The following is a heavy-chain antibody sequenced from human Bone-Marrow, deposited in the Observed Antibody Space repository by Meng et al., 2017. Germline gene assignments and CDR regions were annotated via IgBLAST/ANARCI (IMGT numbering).Heavy chain of an antibody. CDR3: ARAGGVAVAGIFLGFDP. D-gene: IGHD6-19*01. CDR2: IYTSGST. J-gene: IGHJ5*02. CDR1: GVSISSNY. V-gene: IGHV4-4*07. Sequence: VRLRVSGPGLGKPSDTLSLTCTVSGVSISSNYWSWIRQPAGKGLEWIGRIYTSGSTNYNPSLKSRVTMSVDTSKNQFSLKLSSVTAADTAVYYCARAGGVAVAGIFLGFDPWGQGTLVTVSS.